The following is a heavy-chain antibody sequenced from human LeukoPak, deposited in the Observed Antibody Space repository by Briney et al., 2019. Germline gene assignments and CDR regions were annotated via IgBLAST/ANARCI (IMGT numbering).Heavy chain of an antibody. CDR3: ARDSASGSLFDY. CDR1: GFTVSSNY. CDR2: IYSGGGT. V-gene: IGHV3-66*01. Sequence: PGGSLRLSCAASGFTVSSNYMSWVRQAPGKGLEWVSVIYSGGGTYYADSVKGRFTISRDNSKNTLYLQMNSLRAEDTAVYYCARDSASGSLFDYWGQGTLVTVSS. J-gene: IGHJ4*02. D-gene: IGHD1-26*01.